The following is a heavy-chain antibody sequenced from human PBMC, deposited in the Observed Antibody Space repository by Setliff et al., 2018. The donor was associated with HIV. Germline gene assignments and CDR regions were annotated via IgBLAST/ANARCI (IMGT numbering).Heavy chain of an antibody. CDR3: ARDREAEGDAFDT. J-gene: IGHJ3*02. CDR2: IISMFGTA. V-gene: IGHV1-69*13. D-gene: IGHD3-10*01. Sequence: SVKVSCKASGGTFSRDAISWVRQAPGQGLEWMGGIISMFGTANYAQKFQGRVTITADESTNTAYMELSSLRSEDTAVYYCARDREAEGDAFDTRGQGTMVTVSS. CDR1: GGTFSRDA.